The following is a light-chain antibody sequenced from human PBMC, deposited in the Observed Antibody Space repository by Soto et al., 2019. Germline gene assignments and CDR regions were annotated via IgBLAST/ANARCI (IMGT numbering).Light chain of an antibody. CDR3: QSYDRRLRDHV. CDR1: SSNIGAGYD. J-gene: IGLJ1*01. Sequence: QSVLTPPPSVSGAPGKRVTISCTGSSSNIGAGYDVHWYQQLPGTAPKLLIYGNSNRPSGVPDRFPGSKSGTSASLAIPGLQDEDEAVYYCQSYDRRLRDHVFWTGTKVTVL. CDR2: GNS. V-gene: IGLV1-40*01.